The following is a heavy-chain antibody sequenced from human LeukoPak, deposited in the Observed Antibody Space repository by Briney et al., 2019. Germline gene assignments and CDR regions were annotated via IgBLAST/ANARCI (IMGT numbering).Heavy chain of an antibody. Sequence: GGSLRLSCAASGFSFTSYTMNWVRQAPGKGLEWVSSISSSSYIYYADAVKGRFTISRDNAKNSLYLQMNSLRAEDTAVYYCARDTYYYDSSDSDYWGQGTLVTVSS. V-gene: IGHV3-21*01. J-gene: IGHJ4*02. CDR2: ISSSSYI. D-gene: IGHD3-22*01. CDR1: GFSFTSYT. CDR3: ARDTYYYDSSDSDY.